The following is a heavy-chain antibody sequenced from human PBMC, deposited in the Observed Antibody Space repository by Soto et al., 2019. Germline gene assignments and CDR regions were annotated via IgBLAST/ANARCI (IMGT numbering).Heavy chain of an antibody. CDR1: GGSISSSNW. CDR3: ARRPAIVGATTFFDY. V-gene: IGHV4-4*02. D-gene: IGHD1-26*01. Sequence: PSETLSLTCTVSGGSISSSNWWSWVRQPPGKGLEWIGEIYHSGSTNYNPSLKSRVTISVDKSKNQFSLKLSSVTAADTAVYYCARRPAIVGATTFFDYWGQGTLVTVSS. J-gene: IGHJ4*02. CDR2: IYHSGST.